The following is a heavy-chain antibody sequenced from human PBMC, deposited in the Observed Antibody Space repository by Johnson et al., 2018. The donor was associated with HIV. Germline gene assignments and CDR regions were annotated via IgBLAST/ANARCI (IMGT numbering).Heavy chain of an antibody. CDR3: ARDGYSGGFDI. V-gene: IGHV3-72*01. CDR2: SKNKPNSYTT. J-gene: IGHJ3*02. CDR1: GFTFSDHY. D-gene: IGHD2-21*01. Sequence: MLLVESGGGLVQPGGSLRLSCAASGFTFSDHYMDWVRQAPGKGLEWVGRSKNKPNSYTTEYAASVKGRFTISRDDSKNSLYLQMNSLKIEDTAVYYCARDGYSGGFDIWGQWTMVTVSP.